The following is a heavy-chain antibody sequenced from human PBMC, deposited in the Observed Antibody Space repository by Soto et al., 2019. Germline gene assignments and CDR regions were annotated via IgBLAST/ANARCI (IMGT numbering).Heavy chain of an antibody. CDR1: GFTFSSYS. CDR3: ARESWEDIVVVPAVD. D-gene: IGHD2-2*01. CDR2: ISSSSYI. V-gene: IGHV3-21*01. Sequence: GGSLRLSCAASGFTFSSYSMNWVRQAPGKGLEWVSSISSSSYIYYADSVKGRFTISRDNAKNSLYLQMNSLRAEDTAVYYCARESWEDIVVVPAVDWGQGTLVTVSS. J-gene: IGHJ4*02.